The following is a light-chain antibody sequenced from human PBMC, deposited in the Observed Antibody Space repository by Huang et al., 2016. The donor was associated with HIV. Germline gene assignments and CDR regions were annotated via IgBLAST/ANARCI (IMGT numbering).Light chain of an antibody. CDR3: QQYNNWPPLT. CDR2: AAS. CDR1: QSISSN. V-gene: IGKV3-15*01. Sequence: EVGMTQSPATLSVSPGERATLSCRASQSISSNLGWYQQKPGQAPRLLIYAASPRVTGVPARFSGSGSGTEFTLTISSLQSEYYAVYYCQQYNNWPPLTFGGGTKVEIK. J-gene: IGKJ4*01.